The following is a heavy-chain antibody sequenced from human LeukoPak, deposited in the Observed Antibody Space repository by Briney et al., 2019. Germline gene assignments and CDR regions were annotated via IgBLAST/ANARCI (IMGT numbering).Heavy chain of an antibody. J-gene: IGHJ3*01. CDR2: IYTSGST. Sequence: PSETLSLTCTVSGGSISSYYWSWIRQPPGKGLEWIGYIYTSGSTNFNPSLKSRVTISLDTSKNQFSLRLSSVTAADTAVYYCARAISDFWSGYPSGGAFDLWGQGTMVTVSS. V-gene: IGHV4-4*08. CDR1: GGSISSYY. D-gene: IGHD3-3*01. CDR3: ARAISDFWSGYPSGGAFDL.